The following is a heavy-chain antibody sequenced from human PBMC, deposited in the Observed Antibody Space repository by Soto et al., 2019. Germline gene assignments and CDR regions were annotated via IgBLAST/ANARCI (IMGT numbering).Heavy chain of an antibody. V-gene: IGHV3-49*03. Sequence: GGSLRLSCTASGFTFGDYAMSWFRQAPGKGLEWVGFIRSKAYGGTTGYAASVKDRFTISRDDSKSIAYLQMNSLKTEDTAVYYCTRPYYYDSTGYQRYWGQGTLVT. J-gene: IGHJ4*02. CDR3: TRPYYYDSTGYQRY. CDR1: GFTFGDYA. D-gene: IGHD3-22*01. CDR2: IRSKAYGGTT.